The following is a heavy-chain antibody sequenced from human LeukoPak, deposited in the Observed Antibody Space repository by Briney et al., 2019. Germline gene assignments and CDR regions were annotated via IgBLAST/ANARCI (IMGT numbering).Heavy chain of an antibody. V-gene: IGHV4-39*01. CDR3: ARHTSNRDGYHYRAPILGMDV. CDR2: IYYSGST. Sequence: SGGSISSSSYYWGWIRQPPGKGLEWIGSIYYSGSTYYNPSLKSRVTISVDTSKNQFSLKLSSVTAADTAVYYCARHTSNRDGYHYRAPILGMDVWGQGTTVTVSS. D-gene: IGHD5-24*01. J-gene: IGHJ6*02. CDR1: GGSISSSSYY.